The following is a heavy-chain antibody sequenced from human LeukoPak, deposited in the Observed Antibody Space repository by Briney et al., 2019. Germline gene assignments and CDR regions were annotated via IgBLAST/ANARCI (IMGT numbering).Heavy chain of an antibody. Sequence: PGGSLRLSCAASGFSFSSYGMLWVRQAPGKGLEWVAVISYDGSNRYYADSVKGRFTISRDNSKNTLYLHMNSLRAEDTAAYYCAKDWNTAMITGTDYWGQGTLVTVSS. V-gene: IGHV3-30*18. CDR1: GFSFSSYG. CDR3: AKDWNTAMITGTDY. CDR2: ISYDGSNR. J-gene: IGHJ4*02. D-gene: IGHD5-18*01.